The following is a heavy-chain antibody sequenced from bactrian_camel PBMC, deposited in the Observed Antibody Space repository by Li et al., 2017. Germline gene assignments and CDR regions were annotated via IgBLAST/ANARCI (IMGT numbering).Heavy chain of an antibody. D-gene: IGHD3*01. J-gene: IGHJ4*01. Sequence: HVQLVESGGGSVQAGGSLRLSCPVSGFIYPAYCMGWFRQSPGKERVGIAYIDNSRTAIYAESVKGRFTISRDNAQNTLYLQMNSLKPEDTAPYYCATARVPYGYSEYNSRGQGTQVTVS. CDR2: IDNSRTA. CDR3: ATARVPYGYSEYNS. V-gene: IGHV3S53*01. CDR1: GFIYPAYC.